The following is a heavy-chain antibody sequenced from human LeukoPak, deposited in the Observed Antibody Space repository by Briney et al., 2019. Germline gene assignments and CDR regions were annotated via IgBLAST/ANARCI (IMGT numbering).Heavy chain of an antibody. J-gene: IGHJ4*02. Sequence: GGSLRLSCAASGFTFSRYQMTWGRQAPGEGLEWVAKVEQDGDKKYYADSVKGRFTISRDNAKNPQYLQMNSLRAEDTAVYYCASGGGNRPWRYWGQGTLVTVSS. D-gene: IGHD4-23*01. CDR2: VEQDGDKK. CDR1: GFTFSRYQ. V-gene: IGHV3-7*03. CDR3: ASGGGNRPWRY.